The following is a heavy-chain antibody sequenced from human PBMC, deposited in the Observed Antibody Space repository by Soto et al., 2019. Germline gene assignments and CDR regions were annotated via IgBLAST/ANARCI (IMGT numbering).Heavy chain of an antibody. J-gene: IGHJ4*02. CDR3: ARSYYYDSSGYVVDY. V-gene: IGHV3-30-3*01. Sequence: PGGSLRLSCAASGFTFSSYAMHWVRQAPGKGLEWVAVISYDGSNKYYADSVKGRFTISRDNSKNTLYLQMNSLRAEDTAVYYCARSYYYDSSGYVVDYWGQGTLVTVSS. CDR1: GFTFSSYA. CDR2: ISYDGSNK. D-gene: IGHD3-22*01.